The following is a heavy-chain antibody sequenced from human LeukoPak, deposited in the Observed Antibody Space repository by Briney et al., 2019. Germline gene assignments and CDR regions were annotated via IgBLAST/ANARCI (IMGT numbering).Heavy chain of an antibody. J-gene: IGHJ4*02. CDR2: ISSSSSTI. D-gene: IGHD3-10*01. CDR3: ARDRGSITLVRGVNYY. V-gene: IGHV3-48*01. CDR1: GFTFSSYS. Sequence: GGSLRLSCAASGFTFSSYSMNWVRQAPGKGLEWVSYISSSSSTIYYADSVKGRFTISRDNAKNSLYLQMNSLRAEDTAVYYCARDRGSITLVRGVNYYWGQGTLVTVSS.